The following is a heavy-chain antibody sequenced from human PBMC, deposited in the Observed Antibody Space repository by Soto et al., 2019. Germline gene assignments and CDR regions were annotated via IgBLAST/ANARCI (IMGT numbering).Heavy chain of an antibody. Sequence: QITLKESGPTLVKPTQTLTLTCTFSGFSLSTSGVGVGWIRQPPGKALEWLALIYWDDDKRYSPSLKSRLTVTKAPSQNHVVLTLTNMDPVDTATYYCAHRHCSSWYSLWGWFDPWGQGTLVTVSS. D-gene: IGHD6-13*01. V-gene: IGHV2-5*02. CDR1: GFSLSTSGVG. CDR2: IYWDDDK. J-gene: IGHJ5*02. CDR3: AHRHCSSWYSLWGWFDP.